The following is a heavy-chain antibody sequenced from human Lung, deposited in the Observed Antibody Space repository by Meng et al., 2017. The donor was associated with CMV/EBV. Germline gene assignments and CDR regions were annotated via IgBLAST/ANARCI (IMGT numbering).Heavy chain of an antibody. V-gene: IGHV4-31*03. Sequence: SETLSLXXTVSGGSISSGGYYWSWIRQHPGKGLEWIGYIYYSGSTYYNPSLKSRVTISVDTSTNQFSLKLSSVTAADTAVYYCARDRSHSYYYYGMDVWGQGTXVTVSS. CDR2: IYYSGST. J-gene: IGHJ6*02. CDR1: GGSISSGGYY. CDR3: ARDRSHSYYYYGMDV.